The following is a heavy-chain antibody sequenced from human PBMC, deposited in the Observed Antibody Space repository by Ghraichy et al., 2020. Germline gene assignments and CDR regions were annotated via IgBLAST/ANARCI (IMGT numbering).Heavy chain of an antibody. CDR3: ARDWGTYCSSTSCPFDP. CDR2: ISAYNGNT. V-gene: IGHV1-18*04. Sequence: ASVKVSCKASGYTFTSYGISWVRQAPGQGLEWMGWISAYNGNTNYAQKLQGRVTMTTDTSTSTAYMELRSLRSVDTAVYYCARDWGTYCSSTSCPFDPWGQGTLVTVSS. CDR1: GYTFTSYG. D-gene: IGHD2-2*01. J-gene: IGHJ5*02.